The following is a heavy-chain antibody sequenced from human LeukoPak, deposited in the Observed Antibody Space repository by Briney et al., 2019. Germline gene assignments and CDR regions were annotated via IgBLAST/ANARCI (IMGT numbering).Heavy chain of an antibody. D-gene: IGHD1-26*01. Sequence: GGSLRLSCAASGFTVSSNYMSWVRQAPGRGLDWVSFIYSGGSTYYADSVKGRFTISRDNSKNTLYLQMNSLSAEDTAVYYCARGHHVSYSGTLSGMDVWGQGTTVTVP. V-gene: IGHV3-53*01. CDR1: GFTVSSNY. J-gene: IGHJ6*02. CDR3: ARGHHVSYSGTLSGMDV. CDR2: IYSGGST.